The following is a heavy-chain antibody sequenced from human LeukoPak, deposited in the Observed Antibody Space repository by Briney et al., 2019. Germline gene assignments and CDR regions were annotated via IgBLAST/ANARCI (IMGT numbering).Heavy chain of an antibody. D-gene: IGHD6-19*01. V-gene: IGHV3-9*01. CDR2: LNWNSGGI. CDR3: ASPAVNSSGWYGFDY. J-gene: IGHJ4*02. Sequence: GGSLRLSCAASGFTFDDYAMHCVRQAPGKGLEWVSGLNWNSGGIVYADSVKGRFTISRDNAKGSLYLQMNNLRTEDTALYYCASPAVNSSGWYGFDYWGQGTLVTVSS. CDR1: GFTFDDYA.